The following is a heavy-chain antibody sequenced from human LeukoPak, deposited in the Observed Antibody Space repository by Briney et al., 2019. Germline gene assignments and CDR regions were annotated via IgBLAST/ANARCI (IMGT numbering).Heavy chain of an antibody. CDR3: ARESSGTYYNPLGYMDV. CDR1: GYTFTSYD. V-gene: IGHV1-8*01. D-gene: IGHD3-10*01. Sequence: ASVKVSCKASGYTFTSYDINWVRQATGQGLEWMGWMNPNSGNTGYAQKFQGRVTMTRNTSISTAYMELSSLRSEDTAVYYCARESSGTYYNPLGYMDVWGKGTTVTVSS. J-gene: IGHJ6*03. CDR2: MNPNSGNT.